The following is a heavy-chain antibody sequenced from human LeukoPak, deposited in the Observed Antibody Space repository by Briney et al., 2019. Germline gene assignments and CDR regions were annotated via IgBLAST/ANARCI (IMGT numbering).Heavy chain of an antibody. Sequence: SETLSLTCTVSGDSISSYYWSWIRQPPGKGLEWIGYIYYSGSTNYNPSLKSRVTISVDTSKNQFSLKLSSVTAADTAVYYCARGGLGLWFGELLSKIDYWGQGTLVTVSS. D-gene: IGHD3-10*01. CDR3: ARGGLGLWFGELLSKIDY. V-gene: IGHV4-59*12. J-gene: IGHJ4*02. CDR2: IYYSGST. CDR1: GDSISSYY.